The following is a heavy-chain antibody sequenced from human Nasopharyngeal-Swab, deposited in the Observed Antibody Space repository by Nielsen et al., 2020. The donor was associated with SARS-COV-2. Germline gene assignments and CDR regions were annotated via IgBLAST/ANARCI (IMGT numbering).Heavy chain of an antibody. V-gene: IGHV3-23*01. CDR1: GFTSSSSA. J-gene: IGHJ4*02. D-gene: IGHD3-10*01. CDR3: AKGRYGSGSYFGY. CDR2: ISGSGGST. Sequence: GGSLRLSCAASGFTSSSSAMSWVRQAPGKGLEWVSAISGSGGSTYYADSVKGRFTISRDNSKNTLYLQMNSLRAEDTAVYYCAKGRYGSGSYFGYWGQGTLVTVSS.